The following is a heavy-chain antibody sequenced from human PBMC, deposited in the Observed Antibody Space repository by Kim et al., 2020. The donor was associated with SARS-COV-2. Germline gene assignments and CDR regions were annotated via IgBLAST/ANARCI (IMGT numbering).Heavy chain of an antibody. J-gene: IGHJ4*02. Sequence: NYNPSLKSRVTISVDTSKNQFSLKLSSVTAADTAVYYCASTAAGTPLDDYWGQGTLVTVSS. D-gene: IGHD6-13*01. V-gene: IGHV4-34*01. CDR3: ASTAAGTPLDDY.